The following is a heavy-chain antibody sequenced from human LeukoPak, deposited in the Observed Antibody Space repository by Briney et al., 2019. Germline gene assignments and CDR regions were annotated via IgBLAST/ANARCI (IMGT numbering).Heavy chain of an antibody. J-gene: IGHJ5*02. CDR3: ATDSHYYVSSGYYNWFDP. V-gene: IGHV1-24*01. D-gene: IGHD3-22*01. CDR1: GYTLTGLS. Sequence: ASVKVSCKVSGYTLTGLSMHWVRQAPGKGLEWMGGFDPEDGETIYAQKFQGRVTMTEDTSTDTAYMELSSLRFEDTAVYYCATDSHYYVSSGYYNWFDPWGQGTLVTVSS. CDR2: FDPEDGET.